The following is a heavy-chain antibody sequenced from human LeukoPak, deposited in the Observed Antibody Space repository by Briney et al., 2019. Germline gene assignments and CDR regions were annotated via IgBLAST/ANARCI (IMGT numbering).Heavy chain of an antibody. J-gene: IGHJ3*02. Sequence: SETLSLTCTVSGGSISSSSYYWGWIRQPPGKGLEWIGSIYYSGSTYYNPSLKSRVTISVDTSKNQFSLKLSSVTAADTAVYYCARDWGYSYGYSDAFDIWGQGTMVTVSS. CDR1: GGSISSSSYY. D-gene: IGHD5-18*01. CDR3: ARDWGYSYGYSDAFDI. V-gene: IGHV4-39*07. CDR2: IYYSGST.